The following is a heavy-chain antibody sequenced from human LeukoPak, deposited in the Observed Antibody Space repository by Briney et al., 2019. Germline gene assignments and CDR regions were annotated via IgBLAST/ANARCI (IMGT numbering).Heavy chain of an antibody. CDR2: ITPKSGAT. D-gene: IGHD3-10*01. CDR3: ARAYHLLRGVSPFGD. Sequence: ASVKASCKASGYTFTDYYIHWVRQAPGQGLEWMGWITPKSGATIYAQTFKGRVSMTSDTSVSTAYMELNSLRSDDMAVYYCARAYHLLRGVSPFGDWGQGTLVSVSP. V-gene: IGHV1-2*02. J-gene: IGHJ4*02. CDR1: GYTFTDYY.